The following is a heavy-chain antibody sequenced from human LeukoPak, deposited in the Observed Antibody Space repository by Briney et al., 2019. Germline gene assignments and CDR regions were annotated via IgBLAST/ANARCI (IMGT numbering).Heavy chain of an antibody. CDR1: GYSFTSYW. CDR3: ARQGGYCSGGSCYSGY. J-gene: IGHJ4*02. CDR2: IHPGDSDT. V-gene: IGHV5-51*01. Sequence: GESLKISCKGSGYSFTSYWIGWVRQMPGKGLEWMGIIHPGDSDTRYSPSFQGQVTISADKSISTAYLQWSSLKASDTAMYYCARQGGYCSGGSCYSGYWGQGTLVTVSS. D-gene: IGHD2-15*01.